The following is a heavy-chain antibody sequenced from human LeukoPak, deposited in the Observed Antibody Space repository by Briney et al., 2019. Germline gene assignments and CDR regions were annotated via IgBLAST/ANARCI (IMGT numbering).Heavy chain of an antibody. CDR3: ARVLGYCSGDGCTDWFDP. CDR1: GFTFSSYA. V-gene: IGHV3-23*01. J-gene: IGHJ5*02. D-gene: IGHD2-15*01. Sequence: PGGSLRLSCAASGFTFSSYAMSWVRQAPGKGLEWVSAISGSGGSTYYADSVKGRFTISRDNSKNTLYLQMNSLNSEDTAVFYCARVLGYCSGDGCTDWFDPWGQGTLVTVSS. CDR2: ISGSGGST.